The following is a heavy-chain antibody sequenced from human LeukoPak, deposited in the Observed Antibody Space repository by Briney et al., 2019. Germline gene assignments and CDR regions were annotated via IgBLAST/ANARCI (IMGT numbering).Heavy chain of an antibody. CDR1: GDSVSSDSAA. CDR2: TYYRSKCYN. V-gene: IGHV6-1*01. Sequence: SQTLSLTCAISGDSVSSDSAAWNWIRQSPSRGLEWLGRTYYRSKCYNDYAVSVKSRITINPDTSKNQFSLQLNSVTPEGTAVYYCASGIAVAGTSGAFDYWGQGTLVTVSS. CDR3: ASGIAVAGTSGAFDY. D-gene: IGHD6-19*01. J-gene: IGHJ4*02.